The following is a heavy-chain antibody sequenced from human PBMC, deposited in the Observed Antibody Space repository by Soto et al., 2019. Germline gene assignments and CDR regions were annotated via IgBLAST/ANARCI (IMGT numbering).Heavy chain of an antibody. CDR2: IYYSGST. D-gene: IGHD6-6*01. Sequence: LSLTCTVSGGSISSYYWSWIRQPPGKGLEWIGYIYYSGSTNYNPSLKSRVTISVDTSKNQFSLKLSSVTAADTAVYYCASSPSIAARPARYYGMDVWGRGTTVTVSS. CDR1: GGSISSYY. J-gene: IGHJ6*02. CDR3: ASSPSIAARPARYYGMDV. V-gene: IGHV4-59*01.